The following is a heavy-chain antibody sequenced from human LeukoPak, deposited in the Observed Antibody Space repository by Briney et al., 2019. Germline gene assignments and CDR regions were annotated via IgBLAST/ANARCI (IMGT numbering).Heavy chain of an antibody. D-gene: IGHD2-2*01. CDR3: ARQWREGYCSSTSCYSFWFDP. CDR1: GYRFNSYW. CDR2: IYPGDSDT. J-gene: IGHJ5*02. Sequence: GESLKISCKGSGYRFNSYWIGWVRPMPGKGLEWMGIIYPGDSDTRYSPSFQGQVTISADKSISTAYLQWSSLKASDTAMYYCARQWREGYCSSTSCYSFWFDPWGQGTLVTVSS. V-gene: IGHV5-51*01.